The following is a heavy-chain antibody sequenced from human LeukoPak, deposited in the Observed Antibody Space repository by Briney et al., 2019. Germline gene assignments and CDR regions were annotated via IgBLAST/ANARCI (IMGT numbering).Heavy chain of an antibody. CDR2: INSDGSST. V-gene: IGHV3-74*01. D-gene: IGHD2-15*01. Sequence: GGSLRLSCAASGFTFSSYGMHWVRQAPGKGLVWVSRINSDGSSTSYADSVKGRFTISRDNAKNTLYLQMNSLRAEDTAVYYCARVGYCSGGSCYSLGWFDPWGQGTLVTVSS. CDR3: ARVGYCSGGSCYSLGWFDP. CDR1: GFTFSSYG. J-gene: IGHJ5*02.